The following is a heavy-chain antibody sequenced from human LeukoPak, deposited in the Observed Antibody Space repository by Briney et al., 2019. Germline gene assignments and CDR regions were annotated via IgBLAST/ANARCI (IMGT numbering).Heavy chain of an antibody. V-gene: IGHV3-30*04. CDR3: ARTGGGSGY. CDR2: ISYDGSNK. J-gene: IGHJ4*02. CDR1: GFTFSSYA. D-gene: IGHD2-15*01. Sequence: TGGSLRLSCAASGFTFSSYAMHWVRQAPGKGLEWVAVISYDGSNKYYADSVKGRFTISRDNSKNTLYLQMNSLRADDTAVYYCARTGGGSGYWGQGTLVTVSS.